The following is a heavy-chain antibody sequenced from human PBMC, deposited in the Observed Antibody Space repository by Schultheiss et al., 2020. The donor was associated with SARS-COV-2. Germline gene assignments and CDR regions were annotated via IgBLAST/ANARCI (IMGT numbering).Heavy chain of an antibody. J-gene: IGHJ4*02. Sequence: LSLTCTVSGGSISSYYWSWIRQPPGKGLEWVSYISSSGSTIYYADSVKGRFTISRDNAKNSLYLQMNSLRAEDTAVYYCASNNYWGQGTLVTVSS. CDR3: ASNNY. CDR1: GGSISSYY. CDR2: ISSSGSTI. V-gene: IGHV3-11*04.